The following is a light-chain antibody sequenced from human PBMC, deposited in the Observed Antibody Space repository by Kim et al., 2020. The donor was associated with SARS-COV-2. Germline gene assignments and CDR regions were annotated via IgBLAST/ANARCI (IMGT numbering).Light chain of an antibody. CDR1: QSVSFTY. CDR3: QQYGTPPRT. Sequence: SPWDRATLSCRASQSVSFTYLAWYQQKPGQAPRLLIFGASSRAAGIPDRFSGSGSGTDFTLTISRLEPEDFAVYYCQQYGTPPRTFGQGTKVDIK. V-gene: IGKV3-20*01. CDR2: GAS. J-gene: IGKJ1*01.